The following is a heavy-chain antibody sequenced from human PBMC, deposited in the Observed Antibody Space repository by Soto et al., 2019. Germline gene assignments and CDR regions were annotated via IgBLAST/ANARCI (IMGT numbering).Heavy chain of an antibody. V-gene: IGHV1-18*01. Sequence: QVQLVQSGTEVKKPGASLKVSCKASGYTSTNYGIAWVRQAPGQGLEWMGWISVYSGKTNYAQNVQVRLTMTTDTSTSTAYMELTNRRSDDTAVYYCARASGYLAHSPSVAYFDPWGQGTLVTVSS. J-gene: IGHJ5*02. D-gene: IGHD6-25*01. CDR3: ARASGYLAHSPSVAYFDP. CDR1: GYTSTNYG. CDR2: ISVYSGKT.